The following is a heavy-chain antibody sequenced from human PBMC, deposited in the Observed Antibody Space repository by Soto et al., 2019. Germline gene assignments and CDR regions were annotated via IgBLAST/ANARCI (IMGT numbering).Heavy chain of an antibody. CDR3: ARTGRTTGSDY. CDR2: IDWDEDQ. D-gene: IGHD4-17*01. CDR1: GFSLSTSGVS. J-gene: IGHJ4*02. V-gene: IGHV2-70*01. Sequence: SGPTLVNPTQTLTLTCTFSGFSLSTSGVSVSWIRQPPGKALEWLALIDWDEDQYYSTSLKTRLTISKETSKNQVVLTMTNMDPVDTATYDCARTGRTTGSDYWGQGTLVTVSS.